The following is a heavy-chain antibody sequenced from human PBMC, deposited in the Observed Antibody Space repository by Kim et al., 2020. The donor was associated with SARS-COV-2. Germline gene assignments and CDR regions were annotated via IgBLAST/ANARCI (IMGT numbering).Heavy chain of an antibody. CDR1: GGSISSYY. V-gene: IGHV4-59*01. CDR2: IYYSGST. J-gene: IGHJ4*02. Sequence: SETLSLTCTVSGGSISSYYWSWIRQPPGKGLEWIGYIYYSGSTNYNPSLKSRVTISVDTSKNQFSLKLSSVTAADTAVYYCARVSAAGHAYYFDYWGQGTLVTVSS. D-gene: IGHD6-13*01. CDR3: ARVSAAGHAYYFDY.